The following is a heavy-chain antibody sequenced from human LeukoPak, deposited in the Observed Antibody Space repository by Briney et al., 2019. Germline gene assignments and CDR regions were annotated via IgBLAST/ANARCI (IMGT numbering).Heavy chain of an antibody. D-gene: IGHD4-23*01. CDR3: ARGHYGGNRYFDI. V-gene: IGHV1-8*01. J-gene: IGHJ4*02. CDR1: GYTFRSYE. CDR2: IHPNSGKT. Sequence: GASVKVSCKASGYTFRSYEINWVRQAPGQGLEWVGWIHPNSGKTGCAQKFQGRVTMTRDTSTETAFMELSSLKFDDTAIFYCARGHYGGNRYFDIWGQGTLVTVSS.